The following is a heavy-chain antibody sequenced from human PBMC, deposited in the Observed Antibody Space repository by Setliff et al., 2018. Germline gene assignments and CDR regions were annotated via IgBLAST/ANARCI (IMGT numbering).Heavy chain of an antibody. V-gene: IGHV3-53*01. CDR3: AKDSSGRDAFDI. Sequence: PGGSLRLSCVVSGLTVSNDFMGWVRQAPGKGLEWVSVIYNIGATRYADSVKGRFTISRDKSKNTLYLHLSSLRVEDTATYYCAKDSSGRDAFDIWGQGTLVTVSS. D-gene: IGHD2-15*01. CDR1: GLTVSNDF. CDR2: IYNIGAT. J-gene: IGHJ3*02.